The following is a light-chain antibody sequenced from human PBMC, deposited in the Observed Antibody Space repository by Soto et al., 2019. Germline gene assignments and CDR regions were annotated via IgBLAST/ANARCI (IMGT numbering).Light chain of an antibody. CDR1: SSDVGGYNY. V-gene: IGLV2-14*01. Sequence: QSALTQPASVSESPGQSITIPCTGTSSDVGGYNYVSWYQQYPGKAPKLMIYDVTNRPSGVSNHFSGSKSGNTASLTISGLQAEDEAIYYCSSYTGSSTLVVFGGGTKLTVL. J-gene: IGLJ2*01. CDR3: SSYTGSSTLVV. CDR2: DVT.